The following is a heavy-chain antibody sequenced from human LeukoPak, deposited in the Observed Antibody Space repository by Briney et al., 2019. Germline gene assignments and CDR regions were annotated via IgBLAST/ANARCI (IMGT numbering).Heavy chain of an antibody. CDR2: IYYSGST. CDR1: GGSISSYY. CDR3: ARDLGASSSSVWFDP. Sequence: PSETLFLTCTVSGGSISSYYWSWLRQPPGKGLEWLGYIYYSGSTNYNPSLKSRVTISVDTSKNQFSLKLSSVTAADTAVYYCARDLGASSSSVWFDPWGQGTLVTVSS. D-gene: IGHD6-6*01. J-gene: IGHJ5*02. V-gene: IGHV4-59*01.